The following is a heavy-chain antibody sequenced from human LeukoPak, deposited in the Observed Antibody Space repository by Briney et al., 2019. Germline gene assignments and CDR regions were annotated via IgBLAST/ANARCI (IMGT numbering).Heavy chain of an antibody. D-gene: IGHD3-22*01. Sequence: PGGSLRLSCAASGFTFSSYGMHWVRQAPGKGPEWVAVIWYDGSNKYYADSVKGRFTISRDNSKNTLYLQMNSLRAEDTAVYYCARLHRDSSGPGVDYWGQGTLVTVSS. CDR1: GFTFSSYG. CDR2: IWYDGSNK. CDR3: ARLHRDSSGPGVDY. V-gene: IGHV3-33*01. J-gene: IGHJ4*02.